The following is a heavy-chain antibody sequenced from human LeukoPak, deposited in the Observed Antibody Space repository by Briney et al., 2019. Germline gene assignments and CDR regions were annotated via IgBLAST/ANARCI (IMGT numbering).Heavy chain of an antibody. CDR2: IYSTGST. J-gene: IGHJ6*03. CDR3: ARLERNYFYYHMDV. Sequence: SGTLSLTCTVSGGSISGQYWSWIRQPPGKALEYIGYIYSTGSTNYVPSLKSRVSISVDTSKNQICLRLSAVTASDTAFYYCARLERNYFYYHMDVWGMGTAVTVSS. D-gene: IGHD1-1*01. V-gene: IGHV4-4*09. CDR1: GGSISGQY.